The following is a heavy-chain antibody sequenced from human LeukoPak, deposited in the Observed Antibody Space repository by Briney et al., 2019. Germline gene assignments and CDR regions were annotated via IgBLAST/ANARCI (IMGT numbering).Heavy chain of an antibody. CDR2: ISSSSSYI. J-gene: IGHJ4*02. V-gene: IGHV3-21*04. D-gene: IGHD4-17*01. Sequence: PGGSLRLSCAASGFTFSSYSMNWVRQAPGKGLEWVSSISSSSSYIYYADSVKGRFTISRDNAKNSLYLQMNSLRAEDTALYYCAKTPDYGDDYYFDYWGQGTLVTVSS. CDR3: AKTPDYGDDYYFDY. CDR1: GFTFSSYS.